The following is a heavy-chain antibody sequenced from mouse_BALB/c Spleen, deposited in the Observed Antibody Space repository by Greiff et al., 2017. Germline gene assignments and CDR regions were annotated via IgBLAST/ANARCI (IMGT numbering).Heavy chain of an antibody. CDR1: GYSFTSYY. CDR3: ARSGTVVAPYYAMDY. J-gene: IGHJ4*01. CDR2: IFPGSGNT. D-gene: IGHD1-1*01. V-gene: IGHV1-66*01. Sequence: QVQLQQSGPELVKPGASVKISCKASGYSFTSYYIHWVKQRPGQGLEWIGWIFPGSGNTKYNEKFKGKATLTADTSSSTAYMQLSSLTSEDSAVYFCARSGTVVAPYYAMDYWGQGTSVTVSS.